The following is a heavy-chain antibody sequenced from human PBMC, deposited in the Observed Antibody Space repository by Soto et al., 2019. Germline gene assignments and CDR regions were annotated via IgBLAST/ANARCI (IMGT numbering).Heavy chain of an antibody. CDR3: AHIPRGYSYHVDY. CDR2: IYWDADE. J-gene: IGHJ4*02. V-gene: IGHV2-5*02. D-gene: IGHD5-18*01. CDR1: GFSLTTRGVG. Sequence: QITLKESGPTLVKPTQTLTLTCTFSGFSLTTRGVGVGWIRQPPGKALEWLALIYWDADEGYSPSLKSRLTITMVTSKNQVVLTMTTMAPVDTATYYCAHIPRGYSYHVDYWGQGNLVTVSS.